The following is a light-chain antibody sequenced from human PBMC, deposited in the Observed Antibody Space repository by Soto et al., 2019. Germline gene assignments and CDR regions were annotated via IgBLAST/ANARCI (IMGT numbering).Light chain of an antibody. V-gene: IGKV3-20*01. CDR1: QSVSSNY. J-gene: IGKJ4*01. CDR3: EQYGSSPLT. CDR2: GAS. Sequence: EIVLTQSPGTLSLSPGERATLSCRASQSVSSNYLAWYKQKPGQAPRLHIYGASIRATGIPDRFSGSGSGTDFTLTISRLEPEDFAVYSCEQYGSSPLTFGGGTKVEIK.